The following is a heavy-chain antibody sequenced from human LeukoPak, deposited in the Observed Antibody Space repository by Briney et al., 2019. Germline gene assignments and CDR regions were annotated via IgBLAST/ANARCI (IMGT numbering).Heavy chain of an antibody. Sequence: PGGSLRLSCAASGFTFSNAWMNWVRQAPGKGLEWVGRIRSTAAGGTTDYAAPVKGRFTISRDNAKNSLYLQMNSLRDEDTAVYYCARVAEIQLWLRSAFDYWGQGTLVTVSS. CDR3: ARVAEIQLWLRSAFDY. V-gene: IGHV3-15*01. CDR1: GFTFSNAW. CDR2: IRSTAAGGTT. J-gene: IGHJ4*02. D-gene: IGHD5-18*01.